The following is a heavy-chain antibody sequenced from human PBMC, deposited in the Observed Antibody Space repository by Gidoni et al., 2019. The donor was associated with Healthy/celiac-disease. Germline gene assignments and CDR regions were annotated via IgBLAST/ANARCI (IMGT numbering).Heavy chain of an antibody. CDR1: GGTFSSYA. CDR2: IIPICGIA. J-gene: IGHJ4*02. D-gene: IGHD3-9*01. Sequence: QVQLVQSGAEVKKPGSSVKVSCKASGGTFSSYAISWVRQAPGQGLEWMGGIIPICGIANYAQKLQGRVTITADKSTSTAYMELSSLRSEDTAVYYCARDGSYDILTGYYPFDYWGQGTLVTVSS. CDR3: ARDGSYDILTGYYPFDY. V-gene: IGHV1-69*17.